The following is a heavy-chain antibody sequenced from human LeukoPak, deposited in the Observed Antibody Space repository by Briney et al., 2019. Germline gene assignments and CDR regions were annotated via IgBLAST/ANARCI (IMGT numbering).Heavy chain of an antibody. J-gene: IGHJ3*02. CDR3: ASRSAAAAAQGAFDI. D-gene: IGHD6-13*01. CDR1: GYTLTELS. Sequence: ASVKVSCKVSGYTLTELSMHWVRQAPGKGLEWMGGFDPEDGETIYAQKFQGRVTMTEDTSTDTAYMELSSLRSEDTAVYYCASRSAAAAAQGAFDIWGQGTMVTVSS. CDR2: FDPEDGET. V-gene: IGHV1-24*01.